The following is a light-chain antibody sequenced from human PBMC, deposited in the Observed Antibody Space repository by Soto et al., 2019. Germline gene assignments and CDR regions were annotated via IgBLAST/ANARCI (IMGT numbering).Light chain of an antibody. Sequence: DIVMTQSPDSLAVSLGERATINCKSSQSVLYSSNNKNYLAWYQQKPGQPPKLLIYWASTRESGVPDRFSGSGSGTDFTLTISSLQAEAVPVYYCQQYYSTLLFGGGTKVEIK. CDR3: QQYYSTLL. V-gene: IGKV4-1*01. J-gene: IGKJ4*01. CDR1: QSVLYSSNNKNY. CDR2: WAS.